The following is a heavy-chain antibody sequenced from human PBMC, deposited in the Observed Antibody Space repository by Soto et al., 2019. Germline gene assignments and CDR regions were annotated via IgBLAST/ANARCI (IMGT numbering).Heavy chain of an antibody. D-gene: IGHD3-22*01. CDR2: IDWDDDK. V-gene: IGHV2-70*01. Sequence: SGPTLVNPTHTLTLTCTFSGFSLSTSGMCVSWIRQPPGKALEWLALIDWDDDKYYSTSLKTRLTISKDTSKNQVVLTMTNMDPVDTATYYCARVTYYYDSSGYYDYWGQGTLVTVSS. J-gene: IGHJ4*02. CDR3: ARVTYYYDSSGYYDY. CDR1: GFSLSTSGMC.